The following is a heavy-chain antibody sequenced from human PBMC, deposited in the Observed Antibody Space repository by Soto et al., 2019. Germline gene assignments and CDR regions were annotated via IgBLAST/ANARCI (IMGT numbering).Heavy chain of an antibody. Sequence: GASVKVSCKASGYTFTGYYMHWVRQAPGQGLEWMGWINPNSGGTNYAQKFQGRVTMTRDTSISTAYMELSRLRSDDTAVYYCASLSPSLAHGNPNYYYYGMDVWGQGTTVTVS. J-gene: IGHJ6*02. D-gene: IGHD5-12*01. CDR3: ASLSPSLAHGNPNYYYYGMDV. CDR1: GYTFTGYY. V-gene: IGHV1-2*02. CDR2: INPNSGGT.